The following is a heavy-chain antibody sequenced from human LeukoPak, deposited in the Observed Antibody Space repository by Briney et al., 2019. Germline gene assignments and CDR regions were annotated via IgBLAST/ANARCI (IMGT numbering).Heavy chain of an antibody. D-gene: IGHD6-19*01. J-gene: IGHJ4*02. CDR2: ILPITATS. V-gene: IGHV1-69*13. CDR3: ARGDITVAGTWYFDY. CDR1: GSTFSNYA. Sequence: SVKVSCKASGSTFSNYAISWVRQAPGQGLEWMGGILPITATSNYAQKFQGRVSFTADESTSTAYMELSSLRSDDTAVYYCARGDITVAGTWYFDYWGQGTLVTVSS.